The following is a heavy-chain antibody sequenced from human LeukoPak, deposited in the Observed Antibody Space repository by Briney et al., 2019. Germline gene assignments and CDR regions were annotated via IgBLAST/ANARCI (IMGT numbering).Heavy chain of an antibody. D-gene: IGHD6-19*01. Sequence: GGSLRLSCAASGFTLSDYYMSWIRQAPGKGLGWGSYISSSGSTIYYADSVKGRFTISRDNAKNSLYLQMNSLRAEDTAVYYCARVNSSGWYMAFDYWGQGTLVTVSS. V-gene: IGHV3-11*01. CDR2: ISSSGSTI. J-gene: IGHJ4*02. CDR1: GFTLSDYY. CDR3: ARVNSSGWYMAFDY.